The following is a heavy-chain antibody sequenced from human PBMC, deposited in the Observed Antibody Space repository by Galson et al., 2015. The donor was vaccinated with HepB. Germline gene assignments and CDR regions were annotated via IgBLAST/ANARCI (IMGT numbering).Heavy chain of an antibody. Sequence: SLRLSCAVSGFTFSDYAMTWVRQAPGKDLEWVSLITRSGDAKYYTHSLKGRFTVSRDNSNNTLFLDMYSLRAEDTAIYYCVTARLRTTSPVPIVWGQGTLVTVSS. CDR1: GFTFSDYA. CDR3: VTARLRTTSPVPIV. V-gene: IGHV3-23*01. J-gene: IGHJ4*02. D-gene: IGHD6-6*01. CDR2: ITRSGDAK.